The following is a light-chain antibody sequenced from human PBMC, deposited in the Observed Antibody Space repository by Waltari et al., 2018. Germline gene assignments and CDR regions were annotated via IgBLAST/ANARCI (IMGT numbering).Light chain of an antibody. J-gene: IGKJ4*01. Sequence: IVLTQSPGTLSLSPGERATLSCRASQSVSSSYLAWYQQKPGQAPRLLIYGASSRAPGIPDSFSGSGSGTDFTLTISRLEPEDFAVYYCQQYGSSPLTFGGGTKVEIK. CDR1: QSVSSSY. CDR3: QQYGSSPLT. CDR2: GAS. V-gene: IGKV3-20*01.